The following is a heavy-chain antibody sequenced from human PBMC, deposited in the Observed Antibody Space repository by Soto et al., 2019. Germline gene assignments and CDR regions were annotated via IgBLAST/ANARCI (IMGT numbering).Heavy chain of an antibody. CDR3: ATGGMVRRAGTTGVHNWFDP. J-gene: IGHJ5*02. CDR2: ISDSSSYI. V-gene: IGHV3-21*01. CDR1: GFPFSTYS. D-gene: IGHD1-1*01. Sequence: EGQLVESGGGLVKPGGSLRLSCTASGFPFSTYSMNWVRQAPGKGLEWVSSISDSSSYIYYADSVKGRFTISRDNAKNSLYLQKNSLRSEDTAVYYCATGGMVRRAGTTGVHNWFDPWGQGTLVTVSS.